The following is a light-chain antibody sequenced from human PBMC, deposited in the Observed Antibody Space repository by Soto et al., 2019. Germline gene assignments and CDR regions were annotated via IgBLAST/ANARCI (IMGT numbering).Light chain of an antibody. CDR1: SSNIGAGYD. J-gene: IGLJ2*01. CDR2: GNS. V-gene: IGLV1-40*01. CDR3: QSYDSSLTPGDVV. Sequence: QSVLTQPPSVSGAPGQRVTISCTGSSSNIGAGYDVHWYQQLPGTAPKLLIYGNSNRPSGVPDRFSGSKSGTSASLAITGLQAEDEADYYCQSYDSSLTPGDVVFGGGTQLTVL.